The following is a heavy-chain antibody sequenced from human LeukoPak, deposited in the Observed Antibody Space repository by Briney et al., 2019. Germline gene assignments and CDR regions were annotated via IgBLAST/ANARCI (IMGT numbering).Heavy chain of an antibody. V-gene: IGHV4-59*08. CDR1: GGSISSYY. CDR2: IYYSGST. D-gene: IGHD2-2*01. Sequence: SETLSLTCTVSGGSISSYYWSWIRQPPGKGLEWIGYIYYSGSTNYSPSLKSRVTMSVDTSKNQFSLKLNSVTAADTAVYYCARLSCTSSSSCSAYFQHWGQGTLVTVSS. J-gene: IGHJ1*01. CDR3: ARLSCTSSSSCSAYFQH.